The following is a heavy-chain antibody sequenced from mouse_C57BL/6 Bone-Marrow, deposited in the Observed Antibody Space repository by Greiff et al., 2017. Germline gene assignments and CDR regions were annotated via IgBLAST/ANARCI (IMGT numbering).Heavy chain of an antibody. V-gene: IGHV5-6*01. CDR3: ARWMRVKGYFGY. D-gene: IGHD2-3*01. J-gene: IGHJ2*01. Sequence: EVQGVESGGDLVKPGGSLKLSCAASGFTFSSYGMSWVRQTPDNRLEWVATISSGGSYTYYPDSVKGRFTISRDNATNTLYLHMSSLKSEDTAMYYCARWMRVKGYFGYGGRGTALTVSA. CDR1: GFTFSSYG. CDR2: ISSGGSYT.